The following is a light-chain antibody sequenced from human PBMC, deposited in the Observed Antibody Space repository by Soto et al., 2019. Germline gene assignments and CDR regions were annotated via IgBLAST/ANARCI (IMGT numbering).Light chain of an antibody. V-gene: IGKV1-39*01. CDR1: QSIRSY. J-gene: IGKJ5*01. Sequence: DIQMTQSPSSLSASVGDRVTITCRASQSIRSYLNWYQQKPGKAPKLLIYAASSLQSGVPSRFSGSGSGTDFTLTISSLQPEDFATYYCQQSYSTPPFTFGHGTRLEIK. CDR3: QQSYSTPPFT. CDR2: AAS.